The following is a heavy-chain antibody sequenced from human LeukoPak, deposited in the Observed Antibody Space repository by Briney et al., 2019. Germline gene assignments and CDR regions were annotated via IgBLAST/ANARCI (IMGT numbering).Heavy chain of an antibody. CDR2: MTTSGNTI. CDR3: ARGRSITLLRGVAMSDGFDI. D-gene: IGHD3-10*01. CDR1: GITFSGYS. V-gene: IGHV3-48*02. J-gene: IGHJ3*02. Sequence: PGGSLRLSCVVSGITFSGYSMIWVRQAPGKGLEWLSFMTTSGNTIFYAESVKDRFTISRDNAKKSLYLQMNSLRDEDTAVYYCARGRSITLLRGVAMSDGFDIWGQGAMVTVSS.